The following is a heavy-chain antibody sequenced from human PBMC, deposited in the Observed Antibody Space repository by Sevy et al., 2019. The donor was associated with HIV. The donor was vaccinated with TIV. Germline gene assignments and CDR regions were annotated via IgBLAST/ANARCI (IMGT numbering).Heavy chain of an antibody. J-gene: IGHJ4*02. D-gene: IGHD1-26*01. V-gene: IGHV4-39*01. CDR1: GGSISSSSYY. CDR3: ASYSGSYYFDY. Sequence: SETLSLTCTVSGGSISSSSYYWGWIRQPPGMGLEWIGSIYYSGSTYYNPSLKSRVTISVDTSKNQFSLKLSSVTAADTAVYYCASYSGSYYFDYWGQGTLVTVSS. CDR2: IYYSGST.